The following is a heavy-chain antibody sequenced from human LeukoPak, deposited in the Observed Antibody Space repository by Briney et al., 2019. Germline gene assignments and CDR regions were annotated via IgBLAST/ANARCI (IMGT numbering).Heavy chain of an antibody. V-gene: IGHV3-7*01. J-gene: IGHJ4*02. CDR2: IKQDGSEK. CDR1: GFTFSSYW. Sequence: GGSLRLSCAASGFTFSSYWMSWVRQAPGKGLEWVANIKQDGSEKYYVDSVKGRFTIFRDNAKNSLYLQMNSLRAEDTAMYYCAREYYDILTGYYHTDYWGQGTLVTVSS. CDR3: AREYYDILTGYYHTDY. D-gene: IGHD3-9*01.